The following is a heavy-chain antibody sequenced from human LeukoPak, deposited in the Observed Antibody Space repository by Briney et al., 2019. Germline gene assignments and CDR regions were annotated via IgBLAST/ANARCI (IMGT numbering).Heavy chain of an antibody. D-gene: IGHD3-10*01. CDR2: TNPDGSRV. CDR1: GATFSTFW. J-gene: IGHJ5*02. Sequence: PGGSLRLSCAVSGATFSTFWMHWVRQVPGKGPAWVSRTNPDGSRVDYADSVKGRFTISRDNARDTLYLQMSSLRVEDTAMYYCAFDFGGHSDTWGQGTLVTVSS. CDR3: AFDFGGHSDT. V-gene: IGHV3-74*01.